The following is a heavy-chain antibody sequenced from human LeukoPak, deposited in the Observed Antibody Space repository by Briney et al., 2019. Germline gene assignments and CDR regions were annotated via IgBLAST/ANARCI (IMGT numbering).Heavy chain of an antibody. V-gene: IGHV4-59*08. J-gene: IGHJ4*02. D-gene: IGHD3-10*01. Sequence: PSATLSLTCTVSGGSISNYYWSWIRQPPGKGLEWIGYSYSSGSTNYNPSLKSRVTISVDTSKNQFSLKLSSVTAADTAVYYCARHQAYYYGSGIYNPYHSENWGQGTLVTVSS. CDR3: ARHQAYYYGSGIYNPYHSEN. CDR1: GGSISNYY. CDR2: SYSSGST.